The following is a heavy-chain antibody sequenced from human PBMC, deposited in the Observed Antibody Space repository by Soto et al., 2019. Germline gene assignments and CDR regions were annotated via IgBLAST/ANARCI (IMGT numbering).Heavy chain of an antibody. D-gene: IGHD2-21*01. CDR2: IIPIFGRT. Sequence: SVEACSKASGGRLSTSSLVLVRQGPGQGLEWMGGIIPIFGRTNLAQKFQGRVTFSADESTRTTYMELRSLTSEHTAIYYCARAVVRSIAGDCWGQGTMFTISS. J-gene: IGHJ4*02. CDR1: GGRLSTSS. V-gene: IGHV1-69*13. CDR3: ARAVVRSIAGDC.